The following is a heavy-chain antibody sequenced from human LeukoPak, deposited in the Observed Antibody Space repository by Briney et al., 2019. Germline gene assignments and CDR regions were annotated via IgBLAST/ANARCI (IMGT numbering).Heavy chain of an antibody. CDR3: ARAGFPNCSGGSCYSYWYFDL. Sequence: GGSLRLSCAASGFTFSSYWMSWVRQAPGKGLEWVANIKQDGSEKYYVDSVKGRFTISRDNAKNSLYLQMNSLRAEDTAVYYCARAGFPNCSGGSCYSYWYFDLWGRGTLVTVSS. D-gene: IGHD2-15*01. CDR2: IKQDGSEK. CDR1: GFTFSSYW. V-gene: IGHV3-7*01. J-gene: IGHJ2*01.